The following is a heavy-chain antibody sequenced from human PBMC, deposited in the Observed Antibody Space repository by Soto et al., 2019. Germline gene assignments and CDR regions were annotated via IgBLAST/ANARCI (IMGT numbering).Heavy chain of an antibody. D-gene: IGHD3-10*01. Sequence: ASVKVSCKASGYTFTGYYMHWVRQAPGQGLEWMGWINPNSGGTNYAQKFQGRVTMTRDTSISTAYMELSRLRSDDTAVYYCAVLLWFGETNFFEDYWCQGTLVTVSS. CDR3: AVLLWFGETNFFEDY. J-gene: IGHJ4*02. CDR1: GYTFTGYY. V-gene: IGHV1-2*02. CDR2: INPNSGGT.